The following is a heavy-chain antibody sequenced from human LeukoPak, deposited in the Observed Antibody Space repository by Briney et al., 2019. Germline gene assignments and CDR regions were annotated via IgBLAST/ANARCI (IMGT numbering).Heavy chain of an antibody. CDR1: GFTVSSNY. J-gene: IGHJ4*02. Sequence: GGSLRLSCAASGFTVSSNYMSWVRQAPGKGLEWVSVIYSGGSTYYADSVKGRFTISRDNSKNTLYLQMNSLRAEDTAVCYCARVEGRGNPDYFDYWGQGTLVTVSS. D-gene: IGHD1-26*01. V-gene: IGHV3-66*01. CDR3: ARVEGRGNPDYFDY. CDR2: IYSGGST.